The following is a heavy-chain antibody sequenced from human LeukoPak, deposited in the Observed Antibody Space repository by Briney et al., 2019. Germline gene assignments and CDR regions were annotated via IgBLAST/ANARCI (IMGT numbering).Heavy chain of an antibody. CDR2: INPSGGST. CDR3: ARAAESNAFDI. Sequence: ASVKVSCKASGYTFTSYYMHRVRQAPGQGLEWMGIINPSGGSTSYAQKFQGRVTMTRDTSTSTVYMELSSLRSEDTAVYYCARAAESNAFDIWGQGTMVTVSS. J-gene: IGHJ3*02. CDR1: GYTFTSYY. V-gene: IGHV1-46*01.